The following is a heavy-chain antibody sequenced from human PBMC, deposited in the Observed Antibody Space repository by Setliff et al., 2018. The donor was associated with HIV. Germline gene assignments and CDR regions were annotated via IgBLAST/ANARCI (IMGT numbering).Heavy chain of an antibody. J-gene: IGHJ4*02. V-gene: IGHV3-23*01. Sequence: GSLRLSCEASGFTLRSYAMYWVRQAPGKGLDWVAGISGAGATTYYADSVKGRFTISRDNSKDTLYLQMNSLRAEDTAVYYCAKDGYSDYLNSYFDNWGQGTLVTVSS. CDR2: ISGAGATT. CDR1: GFTLRSYA. D-gene: IGHD4-17*01. CDR3: AKDGYSDYLNSYFDN.